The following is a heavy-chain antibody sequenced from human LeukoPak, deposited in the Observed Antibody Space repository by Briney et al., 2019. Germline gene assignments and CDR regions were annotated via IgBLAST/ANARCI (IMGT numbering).Heavy chain of an antibody. CDR2: MNPNSGNT. V-gene: IGHV1-8*02. CDR1: GGTFSSYA. J-gene: IGHJ4*02. CDR3: ARTVLGQWLLY. D-gene: IGHD6-19*01. Sequence: GASVKVSCKASGGTFSSYAISWVRQATGQGLEWMGWMNPNSGNTGYAQKFQGRVTMTRNTSISTAYMELSSLRSEDTAVYYCARTVLGQWLLYWGQGTLVTVSS.